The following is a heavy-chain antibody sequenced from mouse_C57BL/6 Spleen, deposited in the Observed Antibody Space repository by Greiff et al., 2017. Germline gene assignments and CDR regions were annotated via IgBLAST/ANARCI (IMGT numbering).Heavy chain of an antibody. J-gene: IGHJ2*01. V-gene: IGHV1-54*01. CDR1: GYAFTNYL. CDR2: INPGSGGT. CDR3: ARDQSSYFDY. Sequence: VQLQQSGAELVRPGTSVKVSCKASGYAFTNYLIEWVKQRPGQGLEWIGVINPGSGGTNYNEKFKGKATLTADKSSSTAYMQLSSLTSEDSAVYFCARDQSSYFDYWGQGTTLTVSS.